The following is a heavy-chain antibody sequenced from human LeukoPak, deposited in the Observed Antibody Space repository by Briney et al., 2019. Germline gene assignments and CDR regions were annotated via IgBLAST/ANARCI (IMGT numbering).Heavy chain of an antibody. V-gene: IGHV3-30*04. Sequence: PGGSLRLSCAASGFTLSNYAMHWVRQAPDKGLEWVAVISYDGNNKYYADSMKGRFTISRDNSKNSLYLQMNSLRAEDTALYYCAKDTSRTDAFDIWGQGTMVTASS. J-gene: IGHJ3*02. CDR1: GFTLSNYA. CDR3: AKDTSRTDAFDI. D-gene: IGHD3-16*01. CDR2: ISYDGNNK.